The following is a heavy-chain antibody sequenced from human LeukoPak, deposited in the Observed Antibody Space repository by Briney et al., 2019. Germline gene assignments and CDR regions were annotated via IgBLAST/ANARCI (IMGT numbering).Heavy chain of an antibody. Sequence: SVKVPCKASGGTFSSYAISWVRQAPGQGLEWMGRIIPILGIANYAQKFQGRVTITADKSTSTAYMELSSLRSEDTAVYYCATQSYCSGGSCYGWFDPWGQGTLVTVSS. D-gene: IGHD2-15*01. V-gene: IGHV1-69*04. J-gene: IGHJ5*02. CDR3: ATQSYCSGGSCYGWFDP. CDR2: IIPILGIA. CDR1: GGTFSSYA.